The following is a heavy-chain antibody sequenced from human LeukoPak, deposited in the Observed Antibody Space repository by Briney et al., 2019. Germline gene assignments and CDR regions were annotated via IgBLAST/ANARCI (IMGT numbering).Heavy chain of an antibody. J-gene: IGHJ4*02. V-gene: IGHV3-48*01. CDR3: AREVAGKNYFDY. Sequence: GGSLRLSCAASGFTFSSYSMNWVRQAPGKGLEWVSYISSSSTIYYADSVKGRFTISRDNAKNSLYLQMNSLRAEDTAVYYCAREVAGKNYFDYWGQGTLVTVSS. CDR2: ISSSSTI. CDR1: GFTFSSYS. D-gene: IGHD6-19*01.